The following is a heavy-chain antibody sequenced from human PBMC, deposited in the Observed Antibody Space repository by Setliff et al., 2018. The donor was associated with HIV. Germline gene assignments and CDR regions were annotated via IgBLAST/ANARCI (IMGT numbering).Heavy chain of an antibody. D-gene: IGHD3-10*01. V-gene: IGHV4-38-2*01. J-gene: IGHJ4*02. Sequence: PSETLSLTCAVSGYSISSGYYWGWIRQTPGKGLEWIGSIYHSGTTYYNPSLRSRVTISVDTSKNQFSLTLTSVTAADTAVYYCAKTNGENYWGQGTLVTVSS. CDR2: IYHSGTT. CDR1: GYSISSGYY. CDR3: AKTNGENY.